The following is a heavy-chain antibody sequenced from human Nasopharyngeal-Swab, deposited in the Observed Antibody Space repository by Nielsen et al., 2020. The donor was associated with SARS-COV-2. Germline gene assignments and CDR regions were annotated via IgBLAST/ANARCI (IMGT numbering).Heavy chain of an antibody. CDR1: GFTFSSYS. Sequence: GGSLRLSCAASGFTFSSYSMNWVRQAPGKGLEWVSSISSSSSYIYYADSVKGRFTISRDNAKNSLYPQMNSLRAEDTAVYYCAKKLGDTRELYYYYGMDVWGQGTTVTVSS. CDR3: AKKLGDTRELYYYYGMDV. D-gene: IGHD3-16*01. J-gene: IGHJ6*02. V-gene: IGHV3-21*01. CDR2: ISSSSSYI.